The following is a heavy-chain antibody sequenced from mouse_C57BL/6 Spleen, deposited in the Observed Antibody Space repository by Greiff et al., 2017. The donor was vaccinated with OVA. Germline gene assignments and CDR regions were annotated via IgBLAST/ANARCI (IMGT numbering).Heavy chain of an antibody. CDR2: INPSTGGT. V-gene: IGHV1-42*01. Sequence: VQLQQSGPELVKPGASVKISCKASGYSFTGYYMNWVKQSPEKSLEWIGEINPSTGGTTYNQKFKAKATLTVDKSSSTAYMQLKSLTSEDSAVYYCARSDYYGSSYRWGQGTTLTVSS. D-gene: IGHD1-1*01. J-gene: IGHJ2*01. CDR3: ARSDYYGSSYR. CDR1: GYSFTGYY.